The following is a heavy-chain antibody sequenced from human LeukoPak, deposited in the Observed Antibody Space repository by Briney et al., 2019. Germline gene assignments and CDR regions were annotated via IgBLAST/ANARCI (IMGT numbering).Heavy chain of an antibody. D-gene: IGHD5-18*01. V-gene: IGHV6-1*01. CDR3: AGWSYTYIPI. CDR1: GDSVSSNSDA. J-gene: IGHJ1*01. Sequence: SQTLSLTCAVSGDSVSSNSDAWSWIRQSPSRGLEWLGRTYYRCKWYNEYALSVKSRITINPDTSKNHFSLQLNSVTPEDTAVHYCAGWSYTYIPIWGQGTQVTVSS. CDR2: TYYRCKWYN.